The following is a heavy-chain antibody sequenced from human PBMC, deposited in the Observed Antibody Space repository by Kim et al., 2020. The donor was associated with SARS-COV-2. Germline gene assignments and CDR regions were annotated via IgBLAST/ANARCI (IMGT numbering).Heavy chain of an antibody. Sequence: DGSNKSYADSVKGRFTISRDNSKNTLYLQMNSLRAEDTAVYYCAREHWDVWGQGTTVTVSS. J-gene: IGHJ6*02. CDR2: DGSNK. CDR3: AREHWDV. V-gene: IGHV3-30-3*01.